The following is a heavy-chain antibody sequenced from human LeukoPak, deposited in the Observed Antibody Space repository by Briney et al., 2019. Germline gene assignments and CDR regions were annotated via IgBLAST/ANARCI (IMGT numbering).Heavy chain of an antibody. D-gene: IGHD6-6*01. J-gene: IGHJ4*02. CDR2: INPNSGGT. CDR3: ARELDSSSSGLGY. V-gene: IGHV1-2*02. Sequence: ASVKVSCKASGHTFTGYYMHWVRQAPGQGLEWMGWINPNSGGTNYAQKFQGRVTMNRDTSISTAYMELSRLRSDDTAVYYCARELDSSSSGLGYWGQGTLVTVSS. CDR1: GHTFTGYY.